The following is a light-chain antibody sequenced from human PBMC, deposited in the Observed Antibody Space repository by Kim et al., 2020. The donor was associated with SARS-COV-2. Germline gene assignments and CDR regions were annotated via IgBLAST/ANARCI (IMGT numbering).Light chain of an antibody. CDR2: DVS. CDR1: SSDVGGYNY. Sequence: GQSITISCTGTSSDVGGYNYVSWYQQHPGKAPKLMIYDVSNRPSGVSNRVSGSKSGNTASLTISGLQAEDEADYYCSSYTSSSTNVFGTGTKVTVL. CDR3: SSYTSSSTNV. J-gene: IGLJ1*01. V-gene: IGLV2-14*03.